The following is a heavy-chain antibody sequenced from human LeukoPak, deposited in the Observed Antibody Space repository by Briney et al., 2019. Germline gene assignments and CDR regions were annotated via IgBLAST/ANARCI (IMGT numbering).Heavy chain of an antibody. V-gene: IGHV1-18*01. Sequence: ASVKVSCKASGYTFTSYGISWVRQAPGQGLEWMGWISAYNGNTNYAQKLQGRVTMTRDTSISTAYMELSRLRSDDTAVYYCATDIVVVPAARDYWCQGTLVTVSS. J-gene: IGHJ4*02. CDR2: ISAYNGNT. CDR3: ATDIVVVPAARDY. CDR1: GYTFTSYG. D-gene: IGHD2-2*01.